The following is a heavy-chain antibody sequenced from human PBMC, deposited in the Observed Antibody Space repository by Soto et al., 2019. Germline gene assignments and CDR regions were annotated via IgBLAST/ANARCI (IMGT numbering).Heavy chain of an antibody. CDR2: SYYSGST. Sequence: SETLSLTCTVSGGSISSGDYYWSWIRQPPGKGLEWIGYSYYSGSTYYNPSLKSRVTISVDTSRNQFPLKLSSVTAADTAVYYCARDERYYDSSGYYYSNWFDPWGQGTLVTVSS. CDR1: GGSISSGDYY. J-gene: IGHJ5*02. D-gene: IGHD3-22*01. CDR3: ARDERYYDSSGYYYSNWFDP. V-gene: IGHV4-30-4*01.